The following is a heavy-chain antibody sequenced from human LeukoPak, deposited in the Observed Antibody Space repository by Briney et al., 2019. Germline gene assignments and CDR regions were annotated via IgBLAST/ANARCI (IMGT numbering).Heavy chain of an antibody. CDR3: AEGSYYYNY. V-gene: IGHV3-48*04. Sequence: GGSLRLSCAASGFTFSSYSMNWVRQAPGKGLEWVSYISPSGSTIYYADSVKGRFTISRDNAKNSLFLQMNSLRAADTAVYYCAEGSYYYNYWGQGTLVTVSS. D-gene: IGHD3-10*01. J-gene: IGHJ4*02. CDR1: GFTFSSYS. CDR2: ISPSGSTI.